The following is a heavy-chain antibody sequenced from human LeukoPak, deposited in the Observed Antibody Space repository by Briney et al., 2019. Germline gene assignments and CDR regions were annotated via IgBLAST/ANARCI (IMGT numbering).Heavy chain of an antibody. CDR2: INSDGSST. CDR3: AKDNRGYGDPSYYYYYMDV. Sequence: GGSLRLSCAASGFTFSSYWMHWVRQAPGKGLVWVSRINSDGSSTSYADSVKGRFTISRDNAKNTLYLQMNSLRAEDTAVYYCAKDNRGYGDPSYYYYYMDVWGKGTTVTVSS. J-gene: IGHJ6*03. D-gene: IGHD4-17*01. V-gene: IGHV3-74*01. CDR1: GFTFSSYW.